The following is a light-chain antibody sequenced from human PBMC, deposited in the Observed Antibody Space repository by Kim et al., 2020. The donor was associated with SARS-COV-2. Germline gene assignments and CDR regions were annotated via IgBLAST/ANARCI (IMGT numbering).Light chain of an antibody. Sequence: ASVGDRVTLTCRTTQSISSHLKWYQQKPGRAPKLLISAASTLQGGVPSRFSGSGSETDFTLTISSLQPEDFATYFCQQSYITPFTFGPGTKVDIK. CDR3: QQSYITPFT. J-gene: IGKJ3*01. CDR2: AAS. CDR1: QSISSH. V-gene: IGKV1-39*01.